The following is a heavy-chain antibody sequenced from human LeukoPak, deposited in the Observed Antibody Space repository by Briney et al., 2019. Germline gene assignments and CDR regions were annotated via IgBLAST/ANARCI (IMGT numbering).Heavy chain of an antibody. CDR2: ISSSSSYI. CDR1: GFTFSSYS. CDR3: AGWAPVGVVAASDAFDI. J-gene: IGHJ3*02. D-gene: IGHD2-15*01. V-gene: IGHV3-21*01. Sequence: PGGSLRLSCAASGFTFSSYSMNWVRQAPGKGLEWVSSISSSSSYIYYADSVKGRFTISRDNAKNSLYLQMNSLRGEDTAVYYCAGWAPVGVVAASDAFDIWGQGTMVTVSS.